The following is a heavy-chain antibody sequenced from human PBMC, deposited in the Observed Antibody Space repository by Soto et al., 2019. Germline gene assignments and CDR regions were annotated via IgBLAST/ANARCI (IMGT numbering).Heavy chain of an antibody. CDR3: ARGPFCSGGRCLSLEGYYFEF. D-gene: IGHD2-15*01. J-gene: IGHJ4*02. CDR2: MNPDSANT. CDR1: EYTFTSYD. Sequence: QVQLVQSGAEVKNPGASVKVSCKASEYTFTSYDINWVRQASGQGLEWMGWMNPDSANTGFAQNFQGRLTMTRNISIDTAYMQLSSLTSEDTAVYYCARGPFCSGGRCLSLEGYYFEFWGQRTPVTVSS. V-gene: IGHV1-8*02.